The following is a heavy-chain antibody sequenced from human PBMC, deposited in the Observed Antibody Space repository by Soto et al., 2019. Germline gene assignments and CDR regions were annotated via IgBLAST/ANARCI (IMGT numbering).Heavy chain of an antibody. V-gene: IGHV3-74*01. Sequence: EVQLVESGGGLVQPGGSLRLSCAASGFTFSTFWMHWVRQAPGKGLVWVSRISSDGSRTSYADSVKGRFTISRDNAKNTLDLQMNSLRAEDTAIYYCARVYSSLSSYDYWGQGTLVTVSS. CDR1: GFTFSTFW. J-gene: IGHJ4*02. CDR2: ISSDGSRT. CDR3: ARVYSSLSSYDY. D-gene: IGHD5-18*01.